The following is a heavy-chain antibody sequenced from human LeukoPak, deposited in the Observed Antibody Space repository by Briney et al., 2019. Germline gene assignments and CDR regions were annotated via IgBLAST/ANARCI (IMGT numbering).Heavy chain of an antibody. CDR2: IIPIFGTA. CDR1: GGTFSSYA. J-gene: IGHJ4*02. D-gene: IGHD3-10*01. CDR3: ARINRDGSGSYNFDY. V-gene: IGHV1-69*06. Sequence: SVKVSCKASGGTFSSYAISWVRQAPGQGLEWMGGIIPIFGTANYAQKFQGRVTITADKSTSTAYMELSSLRSEDTAVYYCARINRDGSGSYNFDYWGQGTLVTVSS.